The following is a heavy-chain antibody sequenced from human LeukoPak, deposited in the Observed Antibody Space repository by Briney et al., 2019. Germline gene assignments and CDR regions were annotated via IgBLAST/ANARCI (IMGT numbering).Heavy chain of an antibody. Sequence: SETLSLTCTVYGGSFSGYYWSWIRQPPGKGLEWIGEINHDGSPNYNPSLKSRVTISVDTSKNQFSLRLNSLTAPDTAVYYCARAAVRGRTTRTWFAPWGQGTLVTASS. CDR3: ARAAVRGRTTRTWFAP. D-gene: IGHD3-10*01. CDR2: INHDGSP. CDR1: GGSFSGYY. V-gene: IGHV4-34*01. J-gene: IGHJ5*02.